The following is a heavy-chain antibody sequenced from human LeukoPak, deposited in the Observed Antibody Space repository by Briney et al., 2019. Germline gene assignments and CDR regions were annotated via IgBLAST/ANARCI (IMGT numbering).Heavy chain of an antibody. CDR3: ARAKLRHFDWLTRDDAFDI. CDR2: INSDGSST. Sequence: GGSLRLSCAASGFTFSSYWMHWVRQAPGKGLVWVSRINSDGSSTSYADSVKGRFTISRDNAKNTLYLQMNSLRAEDTAVYYCARAKLRHFDWLTRDDAFDIWGQGTMVTVSS. D-gene: IGHD3-9*01. J-gene: IGHJ3*02. CDR1: GFTFSSYW. V-gene: IGHV3-74*01.